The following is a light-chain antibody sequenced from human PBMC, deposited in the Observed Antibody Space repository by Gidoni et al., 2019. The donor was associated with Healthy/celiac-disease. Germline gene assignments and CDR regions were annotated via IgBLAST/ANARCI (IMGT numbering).Light chain of an antibody. CDR3: SSYTSSSTLA. V-gene: IGLV2-14*03. CDR1: SSDVGGYNY. CDR2: DVS. Sequence: SPLTQPASVSGSPGQSITISCTGTSSDVGGYNYVSWYQQHPGKAPKLMIYDVSNRPSGVSNRFSGSKSGNTASLTISGLQAEDEADYYCSSYTSSSTLAFGTGTKVTVL. J-gene: IGLJ1*01.